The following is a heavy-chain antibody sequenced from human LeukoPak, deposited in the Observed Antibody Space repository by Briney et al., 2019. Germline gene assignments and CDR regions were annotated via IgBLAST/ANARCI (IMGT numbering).Heavy chain of an antibody. Sequence: SGGSLRLSCAASGFTVSNYYMNWVRQAPGKGLEWVSILYSGGSTYYADSVKGRFTISRDNSKNTLYLQMNSLRAEDTAVYYCARGLGYRGYGSHYWGQGTLVTVSS. J-gene: IGHJ4*02. CDR1: GFTVSNYY. CDR3: ARGLGYRGYGSHY. V-gene: IGHV3-53*01. D-gene: IGHD5-12*01. CDR2: LYSGGST.